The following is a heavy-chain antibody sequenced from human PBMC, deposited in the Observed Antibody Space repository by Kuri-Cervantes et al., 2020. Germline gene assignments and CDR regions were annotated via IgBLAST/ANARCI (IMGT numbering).Heavy chain of an antibody. V-gene: IGHV4-39*01. CDR2: IYYSGST. J-gene: IGHJ3*02. CDR3: ARRGFHAFDI. Sequence: ESLKISCTVSGGSMSSYYWSWIRQPPGKGLEWIGSIYYSGSTYYNPSLKSRVTISVDTSKNQFSLKLSSVTAADTAVYYCARRGFHAFDIWGQGTMVTVSS. CDR1: GGSMSSYY. D-gene: IGHD2-21*01.